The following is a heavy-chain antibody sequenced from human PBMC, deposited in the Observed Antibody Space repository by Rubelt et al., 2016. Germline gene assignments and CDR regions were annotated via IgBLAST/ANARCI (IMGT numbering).Heavy chain of an antibody. CDR2: IKAGNGNT. CDR1: GYTFTSYA. V-gene: IGHV1-3*01. Sequence: QVQLVQSGAEVKKPGASVKVSCKPSGYTFTSYALPWVRQAPAPSLEWMGWIKAGNGNTKYSQKFQGRVTMTRDETASTAYMELSSLRSEARAVYYCGRSKDTAMVNDADWDFDLWGRGTLVTVSS. D-gene: IGHD5-18*01. J-gene: IGHJ2*01. CDR3: GRSKDTAMVNDADWDFDL.